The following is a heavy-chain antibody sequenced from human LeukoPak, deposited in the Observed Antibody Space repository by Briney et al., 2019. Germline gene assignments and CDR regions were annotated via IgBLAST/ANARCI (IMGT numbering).Heavy chain of an antibody. V-gene: IGHV3-53*01. CDR1: GFNVSNNY. CDR3: ARAGPSSSWHQFDY. D-gene: IGHD6-13*01. CDR2: TYSGGST. Sequence: GGSLRLSCAASGFNVSNNYMTWVRQAPGKGLEWVSLTYSGGSTSYADFVKGRFTISRDNSENTLYLQMNRLRAEDTAVYYCARAGPSSSWHQFDYWGQGTLVTVSS. J-gene: IGHJ4*02.